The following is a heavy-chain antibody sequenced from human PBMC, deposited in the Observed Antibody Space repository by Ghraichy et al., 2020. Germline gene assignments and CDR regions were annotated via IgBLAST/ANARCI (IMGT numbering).Heavy chain of an antibody. J-gene: IGHJ3*02. Sequence: GGSLRLSCAASGFTFSSYGIHWVRQAPGKGLEWVAVISYDGSNKYYADSVKGRFTISRDNSKNTLYLQMNSLRAEDTAVYYCAKIPYGQRSNSHDAFDIWGQGTMVTVSS. CDR2: ISYDGSNK. CDR1: GFTFSSYG. CDR3: AKIPYGQRSNSHDAFDI. V-gene: IGHV3-30*18. D-gene: IGHD4-23*01.